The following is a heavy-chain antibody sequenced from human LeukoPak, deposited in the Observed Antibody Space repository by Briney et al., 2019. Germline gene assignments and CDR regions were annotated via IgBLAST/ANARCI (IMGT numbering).Heavy chain of an antibody. CDR3: ARTHDSSGHYYFDY. CDR2: IKQDGSEK. J-gene: IGHJ4*02. V-gene: IGHV3-7*01. CDR1: GFTFSSYW. Sequence: GGSLRLSCAASGFTFSSYWMSWVRQAPGKGLEWVANIKQDGSEKYYVDSVKGRFTISRDNAKNSLYLQMNSLRAEDTAVYFCARTHDSSGHYYFDYWGQGTLVTVSS. D-gene: IGHD3-22*01.